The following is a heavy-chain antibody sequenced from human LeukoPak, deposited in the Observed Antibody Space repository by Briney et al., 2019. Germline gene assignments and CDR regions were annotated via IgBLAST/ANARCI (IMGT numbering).Heavy chain of an antibody. CDR1: GFTSSTYA. D-gene: IGHD6-19*01. J-gene: IGHJ4*02. CDR3: ARGFLGGTDQYFDS. V-gene: IGHV3-23*01. Sequence: GGSLKLSCAASGFTSSTYAMNWVRQAPAKGLEWVSTIGGGGPTTDYADSVKGRFTISRDNSKNTLYLQMNSLRAEDTAVYFCARGFLGGTDQYFDSWGQGTLVTVSS. CDR2: IGGGGPTT.